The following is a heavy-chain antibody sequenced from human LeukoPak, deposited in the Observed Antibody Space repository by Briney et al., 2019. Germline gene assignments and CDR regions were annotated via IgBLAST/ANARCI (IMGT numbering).Heavy chain of an antibody. CDR2: ISSSSSYI. V-gene: IGHV3-21*01. CDR1: GFTFSSYS. J-gene: IGHJ6*02. Sequence: GGSLRLSCAASGFTFSSYSMNWVRQAPGKGLEWVSSISSSSSYIYYADSVKGRFTISRDNAKNSLYLQMNSLRAEDTAVSYCARDTRDSYYYYGMDVWGQGTTVTVSS. CDR3: ARDTRDSYYYYGMDV. D-gene: IGHD2-15*01.